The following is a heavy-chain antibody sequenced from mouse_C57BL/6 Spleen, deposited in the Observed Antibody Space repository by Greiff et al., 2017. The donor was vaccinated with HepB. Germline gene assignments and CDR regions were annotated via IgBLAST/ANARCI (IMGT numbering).Heavy chain of an antibody. CDR1: GYSFTSYY. D-gene: IGHD1-2*01. Sequence: QVQLQQSGPELVKPGASVKISCKASGYSFTSYYIHWVKQRPGQGLEWIGWIYPGSGNTKYNEKFKGKATLTADTSSSTAYMQLSSLSSEDSAVYYCARWGDGRGFDYWGQGTTLTVSS. CDR3: ARWGDGRGFDY. V-gene: IGHV1-66*01. J-gene: IGHJ2*01. CDR2: IYPGSGNT.